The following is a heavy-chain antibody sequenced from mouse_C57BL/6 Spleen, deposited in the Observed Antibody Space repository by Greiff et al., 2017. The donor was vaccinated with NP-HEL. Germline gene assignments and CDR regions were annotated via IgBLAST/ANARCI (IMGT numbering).Heavy chain of an antibody. CDR1: GFTFSDYG. D-gene: IGHD1-1*01. CDR2: ISSGSSTI. V-gene: IGHV5-17*01. CDR3: ARRRNYYGSSYDAMDY. Sequence: EVQGVESGGGLVKPGGSLKLSCAASGFTFSDYGMHWVRQAPEKGLEWVAYISSGSSTIYYADTVKGRFTISRDNAKNTLFLQMTSLRSEDTAMYYCARRRNYYGSSYDAMDYWGQGTSVTVSS. J-gene: IGHJ4*01.